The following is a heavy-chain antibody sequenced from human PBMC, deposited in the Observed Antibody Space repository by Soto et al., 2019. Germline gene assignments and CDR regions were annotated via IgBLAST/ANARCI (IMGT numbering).Heavy chain of an antibody. Sequence: QVQLQGSGPGLVKPSETLSLTCTVSGGSVKIPNHHLHWIRQSPGKKLEWIGFIYHTGSTTYNPSRSSRVAMSLDTSKNQFYPELTAVTSAETARYSFARSDLRYAFDVWGQGTTVTVSS. CDR3: ARSDLRYAFDV. CDR2: IYHTGST. CDR1: GGSVKIPNHH. D-gene: IGHD2-21*02. J-gene: IGHJ6*02. V-gene: IGHV4-61*01.